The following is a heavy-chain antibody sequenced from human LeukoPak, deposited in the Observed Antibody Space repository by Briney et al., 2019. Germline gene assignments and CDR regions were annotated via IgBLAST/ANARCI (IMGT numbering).Heavy chain of an antibody. Sequence: GGSLRLSCAASGFTFSSYGMHWVRQAPGKGLEWVAFMRYDGSNKYYADSVKGRFTISRDNSKYTLYLQMNSLRAEDTAVYYCAKEVGYGENWFDPWGQGTLVTVSS. D-gene: IGHD4-17*01. CDR1: GFTFSSYG. V-gene: IGHV3-30*02. CDR2: MRYDGSNK. J-gene: IGHJ5*02. CDR3: AKEVGYGENWFDP.